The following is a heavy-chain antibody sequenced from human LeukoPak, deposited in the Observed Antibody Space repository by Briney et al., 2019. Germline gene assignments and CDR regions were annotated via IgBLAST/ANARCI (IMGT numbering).Heavy chain of an antibody. Sequence: GGSLRLSCAASGFTFSSYWMHWVRQAPGKGLVWVSRINTDGSSASYADSVKGRFTISRDNAKNTLYLQMSSLRAEDTAVYYCARGLGIAVAGNWFDPWGQGTLVTVSP. CDR3: ARGLGIAVAGNWFDP. CDR1: GFTFSSYW. V-gene: IGHV3-74*01. CDR2: INTDGSSA. J-gene: IGHJ5*02. D-gene: IGHD6-19*01.